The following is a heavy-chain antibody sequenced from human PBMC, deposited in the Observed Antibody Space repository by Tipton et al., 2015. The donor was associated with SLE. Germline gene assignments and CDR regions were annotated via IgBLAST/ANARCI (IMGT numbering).Heavy chain of an antibody. J-gene: IGHJ4*02. CDR3: ATNRHEGDYVSGWDY. V-gene: IGHV3-7*01. CDR2: IKQDGSEK. D-gene: IGHD4-17*01. Sequence: SLRLSCAASGFTFSTYWMHWVRQAPGKGLEWVANIKQDGSEKYYVDSVKGRYTISRDNAKKSLYLQMNSLRADDTAVYYCATNRHEGDYVSGWDYWGQGTLVTVSS. CDR1: GFTFSTYW.